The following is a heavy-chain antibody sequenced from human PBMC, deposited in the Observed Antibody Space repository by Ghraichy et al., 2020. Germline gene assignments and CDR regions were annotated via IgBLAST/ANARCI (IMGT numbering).Heavy chain of an antibody. V-gene: IGHV3-33*01. Sequence: GGSLRLSCAASGFTFSSYGMHWVRQAPGKGLEWVAVIWYDGSNKYYADSVKGRFTISRDNSKNTLYLQMNSLRAEDTAVYYCARSWLGYCSSTSCRSPDSYYYYDMDVWGQGTTVTVSS. CDR2: IWYDGSNK. CDR1: GFTFSSYG. D-gene: IGHD2-2*01. J-gene: IGHJ6*02. CDR3: ARSWLGYCSSTSCRSPDSYYYYDMDV.